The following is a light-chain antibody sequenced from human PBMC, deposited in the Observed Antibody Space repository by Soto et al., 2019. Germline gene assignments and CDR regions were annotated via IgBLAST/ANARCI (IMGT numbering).Light chain of an antibody. CDR2: KAS. Sequence: DIQMTQSPSTLSASVGDRVTITCRASQSVSNWLAWYQQKPGKAPKILIYKASSLESGVPSRFSGSGSGTDFTLTISSLQPEDFATYYCQQYNNYRTFGQGTKV. J-gene: IGKJ1*01. V-gene: IGKV1-5*03. CDR1: QSVSNW. CDR3: QQYNNYRT.